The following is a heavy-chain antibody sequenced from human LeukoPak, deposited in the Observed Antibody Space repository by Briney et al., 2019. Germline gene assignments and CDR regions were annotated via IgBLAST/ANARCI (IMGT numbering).Heavy chain of an antibody. CDR2: IYTGGTT. CDR1: GFTVSSDY. V-gene: IGHV3-66*01. CDR3: ARTLNYNYYAMDV. Sequence: GGSLRLSCAASGFTVSSDYMGWVRQAPGKGLEWVSVIYTGGTTYYADFVMGRFIISRDNSKNTVHLQMNSLRVEDTAVYHCARTLNYNYYAMDVWGQGTTVTVSS. J-gene: IGHJ6*02.